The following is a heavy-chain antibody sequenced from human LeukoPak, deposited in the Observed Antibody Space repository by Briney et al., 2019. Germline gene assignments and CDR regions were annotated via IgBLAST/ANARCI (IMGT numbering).Heavy chain of an antibody. CDR3: ARRGAAGIGY. D-gene: IGHD6-13*01. CDR2: IYYSGST. Sequence: SETLSLTCTVSGYSISSGYFWGWIRQSPGKGLEWIGSIYYSGSTYYNPSLKSRVTISVDTSKNQFSLKLSSVTAADTAVYYCARRGAAGIGYWGQGTLVTVSS. CDR1: GYSISSGYF. J-gene: IGHJ4*02. V-gene: IGHV4-38-2*02.